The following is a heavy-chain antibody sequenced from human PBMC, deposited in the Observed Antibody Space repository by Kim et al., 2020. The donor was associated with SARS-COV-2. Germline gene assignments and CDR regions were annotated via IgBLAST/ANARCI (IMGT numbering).Heavy chain of an antibody. CDR1: GGSIGSGTYY. CDR2: IFDNGNT. V-gene: IGHV4-31*03. CDR3: ARRFGDLGPFDA. D-gene: IGHD3-10*01. Sequence: SETLSLTCTVSGGSIGSGTYYWSWIRQLPGKGLEWIGNIFDNGNTHFNPSLKSRLMISLDRSKNQFSLKLNSVTAADTAVYFCARRFGDLGPFDAWGQGT. J-gene: IGHJ5*02.